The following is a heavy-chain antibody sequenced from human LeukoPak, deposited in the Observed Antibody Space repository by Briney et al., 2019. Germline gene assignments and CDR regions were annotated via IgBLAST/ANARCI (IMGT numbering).Heavy chain of an antibody. Sequence: GGFLRLSCAASGFTFSDYYMSWIRQAPGKGLEWVSYISSSCSTIYYADSVKGRFTISRDNAKNSLYLQMNSLRAEDTAVYYCARDGLYDSSGYYQGDYWGQGTLVTVSS. D-gene: IGHD3-22*01. J-gene: IGHJ4*02. V-gene: IGHV3-11*01. CDR1: GFTFSDYY. CDR2: ISSSCSTI. CDR3: ARDGLYDSSGYYQGDY.